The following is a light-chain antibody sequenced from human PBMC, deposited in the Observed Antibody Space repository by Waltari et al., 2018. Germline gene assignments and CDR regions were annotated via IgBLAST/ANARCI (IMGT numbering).Light chain of an antibody. Sequence: EIVLMPPPGTLSSSPGDRATLPCSADQRLHVTYLAGYQQKPGQAPRLLVYGAYYRAAAIPERFSGSGSGTDFTLTINRLEPDDFAVYYCQQDHTPPATFGQGTKLEIK. CDR3: QQDHTPPAT. CDR1: QRLHVTY. CDR2: GAY. J-gene: IGKJ2*01. V-gene: IGKV3-20*01.